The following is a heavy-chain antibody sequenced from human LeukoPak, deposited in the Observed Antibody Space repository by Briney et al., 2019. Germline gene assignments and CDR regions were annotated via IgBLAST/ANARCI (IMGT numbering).Heavy chain of an antibody. CDR1: GFTFSSYA. V-gene: IGHV3-30*14. Sequence: PGGSLRLSCAASGFTFSSYAMHWVRQAPGKGLEWVAVISYDGSNKYYADSVKGRFTISREDARNSLYLQMNSLTAEDTAVYYCARDAVPGRGGAFDYWGQGTLVIVSS. D-gene: IGHD6-19*01. CDR3: ARDAVPGRGGAFDY. J-gene: IGHJ4*02. CDR2: ISYDGSNK.